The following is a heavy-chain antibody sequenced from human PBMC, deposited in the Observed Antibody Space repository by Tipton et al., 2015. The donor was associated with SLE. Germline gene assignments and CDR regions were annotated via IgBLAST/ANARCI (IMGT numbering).Heavy chain of an antibody. J-gene: IGHJ1*01. CDR1: GGSISSSSYY. CDR2: IYYSGST. D-gene: IGHD6-19*01. CDR3: ASRPRGIAVAGTSTYFQH. V-gene: IGHV4-39*07. Sequence: LSCTVSGGSISSSSYYWGWIRQPPGKGLEWIGSIYYSGSTYYNPSLKSRVTISVDTSKNQFSLKLSSVTAADTAVYYCASRPRGIAVAGTSTYFQHWGQGTLVTVSS.